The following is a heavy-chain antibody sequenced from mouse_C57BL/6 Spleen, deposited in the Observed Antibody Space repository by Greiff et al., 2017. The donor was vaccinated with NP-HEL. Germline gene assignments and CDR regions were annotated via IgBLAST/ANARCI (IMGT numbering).Heavy chain of an antibody. CDR2: INPSSGYT. J-gene: IGHJ4*01. V-gene: IGHV1-7*01. D-gene: IGHD2-4*01. CDR3: AREGPFYYDYDEGYAMDY. Sequence: QVQLQQSGAELAKPGASVKLSCKASGYTFTSYWMHWVKQRPGQGLEWIGYINPSSGYTKYNQKFKDKATLTADKSSSTAYMQLSSLTYEDSAVYYCAREGPFYYDYDEGYAMDYWGQGTSVTVSS. CDR1: GYTFTSYW.